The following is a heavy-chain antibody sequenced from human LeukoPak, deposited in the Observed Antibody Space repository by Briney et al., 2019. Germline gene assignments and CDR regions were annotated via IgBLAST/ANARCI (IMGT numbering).Heavy chain of an antibody. D-gene: IGHD6-13*01. CDR1: GGTFSSYA. CDR3: ARDSGGSSHYYFDY. Sequence: SVKVSCKASGGTFSSYAISWVRQAPGQGLEWMGRIIPILGIANYAQKFQGRVTITADKSTSTAYMELRSLRSDDTAVYYCARDSGGSSHYYFDYWGQGTLVTVSS. CDR2: IIPILGIA. V-gene: IGHV1-69*04. J-gene: IGHJ4*02.